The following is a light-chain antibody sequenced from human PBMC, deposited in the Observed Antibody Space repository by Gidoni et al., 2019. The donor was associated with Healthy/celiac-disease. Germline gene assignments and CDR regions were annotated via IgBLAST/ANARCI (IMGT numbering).Light chain of an antibody. V-gene: IGLV2-14*01. CDR2: EVS. Sequence: QSALAQPASVSGSPGQSITISCTGTSSDVGGYNYVSWYQQHQGKAPKLMIHEVSNRPSGVSNRFSGSKSGNTASLTISGLQAEDEADYYCSSYTSSSTYVFGTGTKVTVL. CDR3: SSYTSSSTYV. CDR1: SSDVGGYNY. J-gene: IGLJ1*01.